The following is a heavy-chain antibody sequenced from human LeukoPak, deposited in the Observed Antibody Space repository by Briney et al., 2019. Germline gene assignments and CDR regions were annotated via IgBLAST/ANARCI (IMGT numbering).Heavy chain of an antibody. J-gene: IGHJ4*02. D-gene: IGHD1-1*01. CDR2: MNQDGSET. Sequence: PGGSLRPSCAASGFTFRTYWMSWVRQTPGQGLEWVANMNQDGSETYYVASVKGRFTISRDNAQNSLYLQMNSLRAEDTAVYYCARDTKLAYWGQGTLVTVSS. CDR3: ARDTKLAY. CDR1: GFTFRTYW. V-gene: IGHV3-7*01.